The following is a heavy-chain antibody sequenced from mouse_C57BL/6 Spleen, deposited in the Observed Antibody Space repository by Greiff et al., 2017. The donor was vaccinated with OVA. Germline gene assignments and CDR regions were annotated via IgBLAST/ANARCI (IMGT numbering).Heavy chain of an antibody. CDR1: GYTFTSYW. J-gene: IGHJ1*03. CDR3: ARNPFTTVVAKRYFDV. V-gene: IGHV1-55*01. CDR2: IYPGSGST. Sequence: QVQLQQPGAELVKPGASVKMSCKASGYTFTSYWITWVKQRPGQGLEWIGDIYPGSGSTNYNEKFKSKATLTVDTSSSTAYMQLSSLTSEDSAVYYCARNPFTTVVAKRYFDVWAQGPRSPSPQ. D-gene: IGHD1-1*01.